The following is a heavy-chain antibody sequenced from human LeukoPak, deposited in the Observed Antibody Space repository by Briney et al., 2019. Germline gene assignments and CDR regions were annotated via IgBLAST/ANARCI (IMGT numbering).Heavy chain of an antibody. CDR3: ARAGDSYYYDSSGYYPLDY. D-gene: IGHD3-22*01. CDR2: IYYSGST. CDR1: GGSFSGYY. V-gene: IGHV4-30-4*08. J-gene: IGHJ4*02. Sequence: SETLSLTCAVYGGSFSGYYWSWIRQPPGKGLEWIGYIYYSGSTYYNPSLKSRVTISVDTSKNQFSLKLSSVTAADTAVYYCARAGDSYYYDSSGYYPLDYWGQGTLVTVSS.